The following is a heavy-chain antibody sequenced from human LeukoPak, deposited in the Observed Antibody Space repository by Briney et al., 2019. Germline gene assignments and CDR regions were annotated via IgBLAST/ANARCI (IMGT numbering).Heavy chain of an antibody. D-gene: IGHD3-9*01. Sequence: GASLRLSCAASGFTFSSYAMSWVRQAPGKGLEWVSAISGSGGSTYYADSVKGRFTISRDSSKNTLYLQMNSLRAEDTAVYYCAKTLRYFDWLSDFDYWGQGTLVTVSS. CDR2: ISGSGGST. J-gene: IGHJ4*02. CDR3: AKTLRYFDWLSDFDY. V-gene: IGHV3-23*01. CDR1: GFTFSSYA.